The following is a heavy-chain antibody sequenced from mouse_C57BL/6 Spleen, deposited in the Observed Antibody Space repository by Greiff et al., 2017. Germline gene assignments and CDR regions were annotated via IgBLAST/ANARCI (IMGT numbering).Heavy chain of an antibody. D-gene: IGHD2-13*01. V-gene: IGHV1-61*01. CDR3: ARYGDGGFDY. Sequence: VQLQQPGAELVRPGSSVKLSCKASGYTFTSYWMDWVKQRPGQGLEWIGNIYPSDSETHYNQKFKDKATLTVDKSSSTAYMQLSSLTSEASAVYCCARYGDGGFDYWGQGTTLTVSS. J-gene: IGHJ2*01. CDR1: GYTFTSYW. CDR2: IYPSDSET.